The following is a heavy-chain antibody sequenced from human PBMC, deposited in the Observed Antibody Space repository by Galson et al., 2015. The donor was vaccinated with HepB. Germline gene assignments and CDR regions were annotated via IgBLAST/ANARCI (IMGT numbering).Heavy chain of an antibody. CDR3: ARDTATQYYYDTTGSLLGY. D-gene: IGHD3-22*01. CDR1: GYSFARYW. J-gene: IGHJ4*02. CDR2: IDPNDGYT. V-gene: IGHV5-10-1*01. Sequence: QSGAEVKKPGESLRISCKGSGYSFARYWISWVRLMPGKGLEWIGKIDPNDGYTNYSPSFQGHVTISADRSISTAYLQWNSLKASDTAMYYCARDTATQYYYDTTGSLLGYWGQGTLVTVSS.